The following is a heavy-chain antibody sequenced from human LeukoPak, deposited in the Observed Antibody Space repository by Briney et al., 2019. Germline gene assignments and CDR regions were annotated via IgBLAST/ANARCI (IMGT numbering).Heavy chain of an antibody. Sequence: PGGSLRLSCAASGFTFSSYGMHWVRQAPGKGLEWVAFIRYDGSNKYYADSVKGRFTISRDNSKNTLYLQMNSLRAEDTAVYYCANSGSGLEWFLFDYWGQGTLVTVSS. V-gene: IGHV3-30*02. CDR3: ANSGSGLEWFLFDY. D-gene: IGHD3-3*01. J-gene: IGHJ4*02. CDR2: IRYDGSNK. CDR1: GFTFSSYG.